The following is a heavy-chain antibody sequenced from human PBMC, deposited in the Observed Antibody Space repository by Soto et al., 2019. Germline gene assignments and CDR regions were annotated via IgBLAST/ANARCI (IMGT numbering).Heavy chain of an antibody. J-gene: IGHJ4*02. V-gene: IGHV3-21*01. D-gene: IGHD5-12*01. CDR1: GFTFSSYS. CDR3: ARDPVEMATMYFDY. CDR2: ISSSSSYI. Sequence: GGSLRLSCAASGFTFSSYSMNWVRQAPGKGLEWVSSISSSSSYIYYADSVKGRFTISRDNAKNSLYLQMNSLRAEDTAVYYCARDPVEMATMYFDYWGQGTLVTVSS.